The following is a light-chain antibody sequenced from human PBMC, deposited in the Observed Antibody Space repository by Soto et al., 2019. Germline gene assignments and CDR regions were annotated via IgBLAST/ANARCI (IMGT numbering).Light chain of an antibody. V-gene: IGKV1-39*01. Sequence: DIQMTQSPSSLSASVGDRVTITCRASQSISTYLNWYQQKPGKAPKLLIYGASSLQSGVPSRFSGSGSGTDFTLAISSLQPEDFATYYCQHSYNTPRTFGQGTKVEIK. CDR2: GAS. CDR3: QHSYNTPRT. CDR1: QSISTY. J-gene: IGKJ1*01.